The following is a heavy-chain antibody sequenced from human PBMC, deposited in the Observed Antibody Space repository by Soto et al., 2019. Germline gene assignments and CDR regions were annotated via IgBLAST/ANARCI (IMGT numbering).Heavy chain of an antibody. D-gene: IGHD5-18*01. CDR3: ASWIQLDYYYYGMDV. J-gene: IGHJ6*02. CDR2: IIPIFGTA. V-gene: IGHV1-69*13. Sequence: GASVKVSCKASGGTSSSYAISWVRQAPGQGLEWMGGIIPIFGTANYAQKFQGRVTITADESTSTAYMELSSLRSEDTAVYYCASWIQLDYYYYGMDVWGQGTTVTVSS. CDR1: GGTSSSYA.